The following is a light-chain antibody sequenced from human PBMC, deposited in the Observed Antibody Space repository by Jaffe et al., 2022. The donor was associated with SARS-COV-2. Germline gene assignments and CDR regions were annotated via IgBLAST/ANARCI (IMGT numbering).Light chain of an antibody. CDR1: QSISSY. Sequence: DIQMTQSPSSLSASVGDRVTITCRASQSISSYLNWYQQIPGKAPKFLIYAATTLQSGVPSRFSGSGSGADFTLTISNLQPEDFATYYCQQSHSLPFTFGPGTKVDIK. CDR2: AAT. J-gene: IGKJ3*01. CDR3: QQSHSLPFT. V-gene: IGKV1-39*01.